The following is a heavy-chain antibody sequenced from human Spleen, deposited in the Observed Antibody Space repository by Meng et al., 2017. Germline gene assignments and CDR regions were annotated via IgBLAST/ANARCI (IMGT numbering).Heavy chain of an antibody. CDR2: INPNRGGT. CDR1: GYTFIDYF. J-gene: IGHJ6*02. V-gene: IGHV1-2*06. Sequence: GESLKISCKASGYTFIDYFIHWVRQGPGQGLEWMGRINPNRGGTVYAQQFQGRVTVTRDTSISTAYMEISTLGYDDTAVYYCARDQGDYYYGFDVWGQGTTVTVSS. CDR3: ARDQGDYYYGFDV. D-gene: IGHD3-16*01.